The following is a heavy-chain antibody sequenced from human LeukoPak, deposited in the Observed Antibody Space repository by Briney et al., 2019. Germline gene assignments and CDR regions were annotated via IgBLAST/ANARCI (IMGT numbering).Heavy chain of an antibody. D-gene: IGHD1-1*01. J-gene: IGHJ4*02. CDR2: VSYDGNTK. CDR1: GFTFSSNG. Sequence: GGSLRLSCAASGFTFSSNGIHWVRQAPGKGLEWVAVVSYDGNTKYYADSVKGRFAISRDNSKNIGYLQMNSLRAEDTAVYHCAKEKYNWNDYFDHWGQGTLVTVSS. CDR3: AKEKYNWNDYFDH. V-gene: IGHV3-30*18.